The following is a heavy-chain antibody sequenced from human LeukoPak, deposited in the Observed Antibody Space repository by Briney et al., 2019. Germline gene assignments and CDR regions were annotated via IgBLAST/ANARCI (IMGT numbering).Heavy chain of an antibody. V-gene: IGHV1-2*02. D-gene: IGHD2-15*01. Sequence: ASVKVSCKASGYTFTGYYMHWVRQAPGQGLEWMGWINPNSGGTNYAQKLQGRVTMTTDTSTSTAYMELRSLRSDDTAVYYCARDPRRGPTSPYYFDYWGQGTLVTVSS. CDR3: ARDPRRGPTSPYYFDY. J-gene: IGHJ4*02. CDR2: INPNSGGT. CDR1: GYTFTGYY.